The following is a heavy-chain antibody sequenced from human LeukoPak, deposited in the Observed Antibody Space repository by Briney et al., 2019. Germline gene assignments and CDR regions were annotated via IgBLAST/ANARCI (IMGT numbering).Heavy chain of an antibody. CDR1: GDSVSSNSAA. V-gene: IGHV6-1*01. CDR2: TYYRSKWYN. J-gene: IGHJ4*02. CDR3: ARHFIMITFGGVIASSGYFDY. D-gene: IGHD3-16*02. Sequence: SQTLSLTCAISGDSVSSNSAAWNWIRQSPSRGLEWLGRTYYRSKWYNDYTVSVKSRITINPDTSKNQFSLKLSSVTAADTAVYYCARHFIMITFGGVIASSGYFDYWGQGTLVTVSS.